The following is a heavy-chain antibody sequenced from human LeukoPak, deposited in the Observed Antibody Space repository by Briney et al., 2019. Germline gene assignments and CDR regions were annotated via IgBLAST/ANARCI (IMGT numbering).Heavy chain of an antibody. CDR2: ILYAGSNK. V-gene: IGHV3-30*04. CDR1: GFIFSSYA. CDR3: ARGGGQVPFDY. D-gene: IGHD2-15*01. J-gene: IGHJ4*02. Sequence: GGSLRLSCAASGFIFSSYAMHWVRQAPGKGLGWVAVILYAGSNKYYADSVKGRFTISRDNSKNTLYLQMNSLRAEDTVVYYCARGGGQVPFDYWGQGTLVTVSS.